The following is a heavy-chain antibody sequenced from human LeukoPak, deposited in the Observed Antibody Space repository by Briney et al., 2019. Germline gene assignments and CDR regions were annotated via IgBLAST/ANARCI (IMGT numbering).Heavy chain of an antibody. V-gene: IGHV4-30-4*08. Sequence: SETLSLTCTVSGDSISSGDYYWSWIRQPPGKGLEWIGYTYFSGSTYYNPSLKSRVTISVDTSKHQFSLKLSSVTAADTAVYYCARYKWEHGPYFHHWGQGTLVTVSS. CDR3: ARYKWEHGPYFHH. D-gene: IGHD1-26*01. J-gene: IGHJ1*01. CDR2: TYFSGST. CDR1: GDSISSGDYY.